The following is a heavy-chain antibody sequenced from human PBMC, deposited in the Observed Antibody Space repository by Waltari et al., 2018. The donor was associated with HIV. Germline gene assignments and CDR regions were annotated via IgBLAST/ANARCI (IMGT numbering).Heavy chain of an antibody. CDR1: GFTFGDYA. CDR3: TRTLYSYGSGFDY. D-gene: IGHD5-18*01. CDR2: MRSKAYGGTT. J-gene: IGHJ4*02. V-gene: IGHV3-49*03. Sequence: EVQLVESGGGLVQPGRSLRLSCTASGFTFGDYAMSWFRQAPGKGLEWVGFMRSKAYGGTTEYAASVKGRFTISRDDSKSIAYLQMNSLKTEDTAVYYCTRTLYSYGSGFDYWGQGTLVTVSS.